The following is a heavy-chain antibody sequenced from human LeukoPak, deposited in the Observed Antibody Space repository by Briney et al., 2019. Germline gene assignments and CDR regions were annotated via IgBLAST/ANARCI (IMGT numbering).Heavy chain of an antibody. D-gene: IGHD6-13*01. J-gene: IGHJ6*02. CDR1: GFTFSSYA. V-gene: IGHV3-30-3*01. CDR2: ISYDGSNK. Sequence: PGGSLRLSCAASGFTFSSYAMHWVRQAPGKGLEWVAVISYDGSNKYYADSVKGRFTISRDNSKNTLYLQMNSLRAEDTAVYYCARVLGAAGIYYYYYGMDVWGQGTTVTVSS. CDR3: ARVLGAAGIYYYYYGMDV.